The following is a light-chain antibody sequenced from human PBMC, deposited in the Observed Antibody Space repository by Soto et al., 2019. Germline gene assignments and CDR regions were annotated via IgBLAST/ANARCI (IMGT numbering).Light chain of an antibody. V-gene: IGLV2-11*01. Sequence: QSVLTQPPSVSGAPGQRVTISCTGTSSDVGNYNYVSWYQQHPGKAPKLMIYDVSKRPSGVPDRFSGSKSGNTASLTISGLQAEDEADYYCCSYAGSYTFYVFGTGTKLTVL. J-gene: IGLJ1*01. CDR2: DVS. CDR1: SSDVGNYNY. CDR3: CSYAGSYTFYV.